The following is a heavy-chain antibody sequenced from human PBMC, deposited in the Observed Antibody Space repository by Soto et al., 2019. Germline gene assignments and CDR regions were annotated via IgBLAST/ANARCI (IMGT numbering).Heavy chain of an antibody. Sequence: PSETLSLTCTVSGGSISSGGYYWSWIRQHPGKGLEWIGCIYYSGSTYYNPSLKSRVTISVDTSKNQFSLKLSSVTAADTAVYYCARAFKSAYYYDSSGYYSYNWFDPWGQGTLVTSPQ. D-gene: IGHD3-22*01. CDR2: IYYSGST. J-gene: IGHJ5*02. CDR3: ARAFKSAYYYDSSGYYSYNWFDP. V-gene: IGHV4-31*03. CDR1: GGSISSGGYY.